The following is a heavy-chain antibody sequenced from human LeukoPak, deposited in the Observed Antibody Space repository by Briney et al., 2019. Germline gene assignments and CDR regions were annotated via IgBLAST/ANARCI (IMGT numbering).Heavy chain of an antibody. J-gene: IGHJ4*02. CDR1: GFSVNYNY. CDR2: LYSSGST. V-gene: IGHV3-66*02. Sequence: GGSLRLSCAASGFSVNYNYMSWVRKAPGKGLEWVSVLYSSGSTYYADSVKGRFSISRDNSKNTLYLQMNSLRTEDTAVYYCARGSGQAPYYSDSSGYDYWGQGTLVTVSS. CDR3: ARGSGQAPYYSDSSGYDY. D-gene: IGHD3-22*01.